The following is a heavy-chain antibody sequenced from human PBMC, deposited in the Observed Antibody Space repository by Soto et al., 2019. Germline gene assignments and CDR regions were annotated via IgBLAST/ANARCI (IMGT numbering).Heavy chain of an antibody. V-gene: IGHV1-8*01. CDR1: GYTFTSYD. J-gene: IGHJ6*02. CDR2: MNPNSGNT. CDR3: ARGRKDDLYEITVVNQYYYYYYGMDV. D-gene: IGHD2-15*01. Sequence: ASVKVSCKASGYTFTSYDINWVRQATGQGLEWMRWMNPNSGNTGYAQKFQGRVTMTRNTSISTAYMELSSLRSEDTAVYYCARGRKDDLYEITVVNQYYYYYYGMDVWGQGTTVTVSS.